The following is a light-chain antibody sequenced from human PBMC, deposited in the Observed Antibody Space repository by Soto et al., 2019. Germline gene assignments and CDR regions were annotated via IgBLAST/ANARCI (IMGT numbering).Light chain of an antibody. CDR1: QSVSRN. CDR2: GAS. Sequence: IVFTQSPGTLFLSPGDRATLSCRASQSVSRNLAWCQQKPGQAPRLLIYGASTRATGIPASFSGSGSGTEFTLTISSLQSEDFAVYFCQQYNNWPRTFGQGTKVDIK. CDR3: QQYNNWPRT. V-gene: IGKV3-15*01. J-gene: IGKJ1*01.